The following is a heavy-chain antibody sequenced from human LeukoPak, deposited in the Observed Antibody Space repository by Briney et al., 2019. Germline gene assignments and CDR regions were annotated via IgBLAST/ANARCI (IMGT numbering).Heavy chain of an antibody. Sequence: PGGSLRLSCAASGFTFSSYAMSWVRQAPGQGLEWVSVISGSGGSTYYADSVKGRFTISRDNSKNTLYLQVNSLRAEDTAVYYCSLNWQCDYWGQGTLVTVSS. CDR3: SLNWQCDY. J-gene: IGHJ4*02. CDR2: ISGSGGST. V-gene: IGHV3-23*01. CDR1: GFTFSSYA.